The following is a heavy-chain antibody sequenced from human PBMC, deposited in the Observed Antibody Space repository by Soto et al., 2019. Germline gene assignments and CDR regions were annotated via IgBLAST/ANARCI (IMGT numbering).Heavy chain of an antibody. V-gene: IGHV4-59*01. J-gene: IGHJ4*01. CDR2: IFYSGST. Sequence: QVQLQESGPRLMKPSETLSLTCTVSGASIGASYWGWIRQSPGKGLEWMGYIFYSGSTNYSPSLNSRGSMTVASAKNQVSLSLCSVTAADTSVYYCASVSTVTKLDDCCHGRLVTVSS. CDR1: GASIGASY. CDR3: ASVSTVTKLDD. D-gene: IGHD4-17*01.